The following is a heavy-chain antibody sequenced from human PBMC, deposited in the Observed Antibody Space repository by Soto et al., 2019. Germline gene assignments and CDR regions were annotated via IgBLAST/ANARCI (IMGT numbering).Heavy chain of an antibody. Sequence: EVQLLESGGGLVQPGGSLRLSCTASGFSFSNYAVTWVRQAPGKGLERVSSIGSDTSYIYYADSVKGRFTISRDKSKNTVFLQMNSLRADDTAVYHCAKDPNGDYVGAFDSWGQGALVTVSS. CDR1: GFSFSNYA. CDR2: IGSDTSYI. J-gene: IGHJ4*02. CDR3: AKDPNGDYVGAFDS. D-gene: IGHD4-17*01. V-gene: IGHV3-23*03.